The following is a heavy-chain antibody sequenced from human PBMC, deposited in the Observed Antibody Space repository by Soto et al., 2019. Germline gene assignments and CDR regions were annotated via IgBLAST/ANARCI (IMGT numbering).Heavy chain of an antibody. V-gene: IGHV1-2*04. J-gene: IGHJ4*02. CDR1: GYTFTGYY. D-gene: IGHD1-26*01. CDR2: INPDSGGT. CDR3: ARGHLWGSYDEYGY. Sequence: ASVKVSCKASGYTFTGYYIHWVRQAPGQGLEWMGWINPDSGGTNYAQKFQGWVTMTRDTSISTAYMELSRLTSDDTAVYYCARGHLWGSYDEYGYWGQGTLVTVSS.